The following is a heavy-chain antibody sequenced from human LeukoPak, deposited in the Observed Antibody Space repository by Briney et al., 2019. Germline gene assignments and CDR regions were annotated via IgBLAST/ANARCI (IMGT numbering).Heavy chain of an antibody. D-gene: IGHD6-13*01. CDR3: ARDCSIAAAATSECLFDY. CDR1: GYTLTELS. CDR2: FDPEDGET. Sequence: ASVKVSCKVSGYTLTELSMHWVRQAPGKGLEWMGGFDPEDGETIYAQKFQGRVTMTEDTSTDTAYMELSSLRSNDTAVYYCARDCSIAAAATSECLFDYWGQGTLVTVSS. V-gene: IGHV1-24*01. J-gene: IGHJ4*02.